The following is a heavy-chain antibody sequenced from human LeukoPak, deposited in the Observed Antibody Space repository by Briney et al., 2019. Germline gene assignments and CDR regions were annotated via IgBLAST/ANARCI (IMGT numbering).Heavy chain of an antibody. D-gene: IGHD1-26*01. CDR3: AKDLGRYRNHYFDY. CDR1: GFTFSSYA. V-gene: IGHV3-30*04. CDR2: ISYDGSHK. J-gene: IGHJ4*02. Sequence: GRSLRLSCAASGFTFSSYAMHWVRQAPGKGLEWVAVISYDGSHKYYADSVKGRFTISRDDSKNTLYLQMNSLRAEDTAVYYCAKDLGRYRNHYFDYWGQGTLVTVSS.